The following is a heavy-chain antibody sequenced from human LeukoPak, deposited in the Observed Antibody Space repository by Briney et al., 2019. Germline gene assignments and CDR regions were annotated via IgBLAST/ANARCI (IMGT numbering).Heavy chain of an antibody. CDR2: INHSGST. Sequence: SETLSLTCAVYGGSFSGYYGSWIRQPPGKGLEWIGEINHSGSTNYNPSLKSRVTISVDTSKNQFSLKLSSVTAADTAVYYCARVAHKAGTRPWGQGTLVTVSS. V-gene: IGHV4-34*01. CDR3: ARVAHKAGTRP. J-gene: IGHJ5*02. CDR1: GGSFSGYY. D-gene: IGHD6-19*01.